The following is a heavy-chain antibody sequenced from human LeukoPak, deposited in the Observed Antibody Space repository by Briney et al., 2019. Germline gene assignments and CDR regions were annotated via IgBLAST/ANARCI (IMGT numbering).Heavy chain of an antibody. V-gene: IGHV1-8*03. Sequence: ASVKVSCKASGYTFTSYYMHWVRQASGQGLEWMGWMNLKSGYTGYAQKFQGRVTITGDTSISTAYMELSSLRSEDTAVYYCARVAGRIDYWGQGTLVTVSS. CDR2: MNLKSGYT. D-gene: IGHD6-19*01. CDR1: GYTFTSYY. J-gene: IGHJ4*02. CDR3: ARVAGRIDY.